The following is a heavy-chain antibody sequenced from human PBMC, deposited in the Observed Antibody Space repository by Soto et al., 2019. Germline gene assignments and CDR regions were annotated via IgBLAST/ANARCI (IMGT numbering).Heavy chain of an antibody. CDR3: ARDQAAVAGYYYYGMDV. CDR2: INAGNGNT. Sequence: ASVKVSCKASGYTFTSYAMHWVRQAPGQRLEWMGWINAGNGNTKYSQKFQGRVTITRDTSASTAYMELSSLRSEDTAVYYCARDQAAVAGYYYYGMDVWGQGTTVTSP. V-gene: IGHV1-3*01. D-gene: IGHD6-19*01. CDR1: GYTFTSYA. J-gene: IGHJ6*02.